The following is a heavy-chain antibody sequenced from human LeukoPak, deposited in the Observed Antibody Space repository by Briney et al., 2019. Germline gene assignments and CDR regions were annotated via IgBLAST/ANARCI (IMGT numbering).Heavy chain of an antibody. J-gene: IGHJ3*02. CDR1: GYTFTGYY. D-gene: IGHD1-26*01. V-gene: IGHV1-2*02. CDR3: AREIPSWSSDAFDI. CDR2: INPNSGGT. Sequence: ASVKVSCKASGYTFTGYYMHWVRQAPGQGLEWMGWINPNSGGTNYAQKFQGRVTMTRDTSISTAYMELSRLRSDDTAVYYCAREIPSWSSDAFDIWGQGTMVTVSS.